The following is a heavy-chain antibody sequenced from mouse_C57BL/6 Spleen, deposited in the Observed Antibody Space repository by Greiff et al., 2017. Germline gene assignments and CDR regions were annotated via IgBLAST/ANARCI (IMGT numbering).Heavy chain of an antibody. V-gene: IGHV1-55*01. J-gene: IGHJ2*01. CDR1: GYTSTSYW. Sequence: VQLQQPGAELVKPGASVKMSCKASGYTSTSYWITWVKQRPGQGLEWIGDIYPGSGSTNYNEKFKSKATLTVDTSSSTAYMQLSSLTSEDSAVYYCARYDYGSSYDYWGQGTTLTVSS. CDR3: ARYDYGSSYDY. D-gene: IGHD1-1*01. CDR2: IYPGSGST.